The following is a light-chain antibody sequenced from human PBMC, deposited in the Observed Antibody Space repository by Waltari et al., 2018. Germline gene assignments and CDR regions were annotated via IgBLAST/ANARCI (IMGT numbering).Light chain of an antibody. CDR2: DAA. V-gene: IGKV3-20*01. J-gene: IGKJ2*01. CDR3: QQYGSSPYT. CDR1: QSVRTY. Sequence: EIVLTQSPATLSLSPGERATLSGRASQSVRTYLPWYQQKPGQAPRLLIYDAATRATAIPARFSGSGSGTDFTLTISRLEPEDFAVYYCQQYGSSPYTFGQGTKLEIK.